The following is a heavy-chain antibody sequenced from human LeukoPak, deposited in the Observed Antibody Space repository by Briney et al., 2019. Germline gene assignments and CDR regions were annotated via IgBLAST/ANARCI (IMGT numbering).Heavy chain of an antibody. CDR3: AKDHSPYYYDSSGYAEGSAEYFQH. D-gene: IGHD3-22*01. CDR2: ISYDGSNK. J-gene: IGHJ1*01. CDR1: GFTFSSYG. Sequence: GGSLRLSCAASGFTFSSYGMHWVRQAPGKGLEWVAVISYDGSNKYYADSVKGRFTISRDNSKNTLYLQMNSLRAEDTAVYYCAKDHSPYYYDSSGYAEGSAEYFQHWGQGTLVTVSS. V-gene: IGHV3-30*18.